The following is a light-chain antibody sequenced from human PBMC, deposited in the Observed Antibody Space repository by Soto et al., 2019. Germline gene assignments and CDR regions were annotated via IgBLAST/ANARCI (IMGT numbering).Light chain of an antibody. CDR3: QSYDSSLSASVV. CDR2: GNR. CDR1: NSNLGAGYD. V-gene: IGLV1-40*01. J-gene: IGLJ2*01. Sequence: QSVLTQPPSVSGAPGQRVTISCTGNNSNLGAGYDVHWYQQLPGAAPKLVIFGNRNRPSGVPERFSGSRSGTSASLAITGLQAEDEADYYCQSYDSSLSASVVFGGGTKVTVL.